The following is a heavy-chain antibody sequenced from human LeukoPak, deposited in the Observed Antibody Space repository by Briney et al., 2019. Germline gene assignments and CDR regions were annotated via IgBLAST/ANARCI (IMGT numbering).Heavy chain of an antibody. Sequence: ASVTVSCKASRGTFNNYAINWLRQAPGQGLEWMGRIIPIFGSATYAQKFQGTVTITTDESTSTAYMELSSLKSEDTAVYFCAGDHGYPYYFDYWGQGTLVTVSS. CDR3: AGDHGYPYYFDY. V-gene: IGHV1-69*05. CDR1: RGTFNNYA. CDR2: IIPIFGSA. D-gene: IGHD5-24*01. J-gene: IGHJ4*02.